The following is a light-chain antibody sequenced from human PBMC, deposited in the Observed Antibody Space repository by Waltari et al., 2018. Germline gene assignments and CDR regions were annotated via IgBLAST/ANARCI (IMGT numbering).Light chain of an antibody. CDR3: QVWDSSSDHWV. CDR1: NIGSKS. V-gene: IGLV3-21*04. CDR2: YDS. J-gene: IGLJ3*02. Sequence: SYVLTQPPSVSVAPGKTATITCGENNIGSKSVHWYQQKPGQAPVLVIYYDSDRPSGIPERFSCSNSGNTATLTISRVEAGDEADYYCQVWDSSSDHWVFGGGTKLTVL.